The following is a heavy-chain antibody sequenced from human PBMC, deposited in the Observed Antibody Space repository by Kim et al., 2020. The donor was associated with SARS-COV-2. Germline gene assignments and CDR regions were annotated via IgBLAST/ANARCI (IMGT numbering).Heavy chain of an antibody. V-gene: IGHV3-30*01. CDR3: ATGSGSYYSAFDY. Sequence: YCADSVKGRFTISRDNSKNTLYLQMNSLRAEDTAVYYCATGSGSYYSAFDYWGQGTLVTVSS. D-gene: IGHD3-10*01. J-gene: IGHJ4*02.